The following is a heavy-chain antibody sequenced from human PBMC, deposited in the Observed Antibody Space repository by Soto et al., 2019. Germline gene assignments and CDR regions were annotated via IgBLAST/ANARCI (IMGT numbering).Heavy chain of an antibody. J-gene: IGHJ4*02. Sequence: QVQLVQSGAEVKKPGASVKVSCKASGYTFTSYAMHWVRQAPGQRLEWMGWINAGNGNTKYSQKFQGRVTITRDTSASTAYMELSSLRSEDTAVYYCARSAVAGTLWGYYFDYWGQGTLVTVSS. CDR3: ARSAVAGTLWGYYFDY. CDR2: INAGNGNT. V-gene: IGHV1-3*01. D-gene: IGHD6-19*01. CDR1: GYTFTSYA.